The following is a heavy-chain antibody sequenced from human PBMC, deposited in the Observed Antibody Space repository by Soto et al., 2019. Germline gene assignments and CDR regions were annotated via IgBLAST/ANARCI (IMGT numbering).Heavy chain of an antibody. J-gene: IGHJ6*02. V-gene: IGHV3-30*18. Sequence: QVQLVESGGGVVQPGRSLRLSCAASGFTFSSSGMNWVRQAPGKGLEWVAVISYDGSNKYYADSVKGRFTIYRDNCKNTLYLQMNSLRAEDTAVYYCAKGGHYYYYYGIDVCGQGTTVTVSS. CDR2: ISYDGSNK. CDR1: GFTFSSSG. CDR3: AKGGHYYYYYGIDV. D-gene: IGHD1-26*01.